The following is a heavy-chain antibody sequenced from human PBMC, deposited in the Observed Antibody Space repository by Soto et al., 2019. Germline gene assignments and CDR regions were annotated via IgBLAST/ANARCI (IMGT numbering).Heavy chain of an antibody. Sequence: EVQLVESGGGLVQPGGSLRLSCAASGLTVSSNDMGWVRQAPGKGLECVSITYSAGNTYYADSVKGRFIISRDNSKNTLYLQMHSLRADDTAVYYCARGSLYWGQGTLVTVSS. V-gene: IGHV3-66*01. CDR3: ARGSLY. J-gene: IGHJ4*01. CDR1: GLTVSSND. CDR2: TYSAGNT.